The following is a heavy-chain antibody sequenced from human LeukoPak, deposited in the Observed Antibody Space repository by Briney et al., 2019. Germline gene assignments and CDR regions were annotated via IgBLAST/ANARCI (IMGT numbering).Heavy chain of an antibody. V-gene: IGHV4-39*07. Sequence: KPSETLSLTCTVSGGSISSSSYYWGWIRQPPGKGLEWIGEINHSGSTNYNPSLKSRVTISVDTSKSQFSLKLNSMTAADTAVYYCARGAQTYYDKAPVDYWGQGTLVTVSS. J-gene: IGHJ4*02. D-gene: IGHD3-22*01. CDR3: ARGAQTYYDKAPVDY. CDR2: INHSGST. CDR1: GGSISSSSYY.